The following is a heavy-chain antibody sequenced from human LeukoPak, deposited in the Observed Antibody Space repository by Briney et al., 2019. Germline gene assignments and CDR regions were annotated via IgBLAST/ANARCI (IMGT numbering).Heavy chain of an antibody. V-gene: IGHV3-23*01. CDR3: ARDFQLWFGESMNAFDI. J-gene: IGHJ3*02. Sequence: GGSLRLSCAASGFTFSSYAMSWVRQAPGKGLEWVSAISGSGGSTYYADSVKGRFTISRDNAKNTLYLQMNSLRAEDTAVYYCARDFQLWFGESMNAFDIWGQGTMVTVSS. CDR1: GFTFSSYA. CDR2: ISGSGGST. D-gene: IGHD3-10*01.